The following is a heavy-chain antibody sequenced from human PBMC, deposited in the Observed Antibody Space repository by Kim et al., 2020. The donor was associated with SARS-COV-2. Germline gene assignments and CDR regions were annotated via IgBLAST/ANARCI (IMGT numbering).Heavy chain of an antibody. D-gene: IGHD6-13*01. CDR1: GFTFSSYW. Sequence: GGSLRLSCAASGFTFSSYWMHWVRQAPGKGLVWVSRINSDGSSTSYADSVKGRFTISRDNAKNTLYLQMNSLSAEDTAVYYCASVGRLAAASGMDVWGQGTTVTVSS. J-gene: IGHJ6*02. V-gene: IGHV3-74*01. CDR2: INSDGSST. CDR3: ASVGRLAAASGMDV.